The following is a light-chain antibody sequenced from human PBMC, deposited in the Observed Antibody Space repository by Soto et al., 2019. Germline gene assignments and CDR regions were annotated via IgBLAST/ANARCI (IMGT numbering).Light chain of an antibody. V-gene: IGKV3-15*01. CDR3: QQYKTWYT. Sequence: DIVMTQSPATLSVSPGERVTLSCRASQSVSSNLAWYQQKPGQAPRLLIYGASTRATGIPARFSGSGSGTEFTLTISSLQSEDFAVYYCQQYKTWYTFGQGTKLEIK. CDR2: GAS. J-gene: IGKJ2*01. CDR1: QSVSSN.